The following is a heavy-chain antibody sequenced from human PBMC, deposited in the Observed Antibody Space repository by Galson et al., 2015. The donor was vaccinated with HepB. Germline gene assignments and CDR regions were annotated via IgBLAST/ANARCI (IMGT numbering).Heavy chain of an antibody. CDR2: ISWDGGST. Sequence: SLRLSCAASGFTFDDYTMHWVRQAPGKGLEWVSLISWDGGSTYYADSVKGRFTISRDNSKNSLYLQMNSLRTEDTALHYCAKGGTMIVVVQHFDYWGQGTLVTVSS. V-gene: IGHV3-43*01. CDR1: GFTFDDYT. CDR3: AKGGTMIVVVQHFDY. D-gene: IGHD3-22*01. J-gene: IGHJ4*02.